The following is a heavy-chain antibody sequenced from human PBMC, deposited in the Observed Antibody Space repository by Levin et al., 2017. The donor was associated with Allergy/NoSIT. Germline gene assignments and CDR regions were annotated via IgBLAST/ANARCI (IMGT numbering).Heavy chain of an antibody. J-gene: IGHJ4*02. CDR1: GFTFSNSA. CDR3: AKKQGGRHPFDF. Sequence: GGSLRLSCAASGFTFSNSAMSWVRQAPGKGPQWVSGISDTGDATDYADSVKGRFVISRDNSRNTLFLQMNSLRVEDTAVYYCAKKQGGRHPFDFWGQGTLVTVSS. CDR2: ISDTGDAT. D-gene: IGHD2-15*01. V-gene: IGHV3-23*01.